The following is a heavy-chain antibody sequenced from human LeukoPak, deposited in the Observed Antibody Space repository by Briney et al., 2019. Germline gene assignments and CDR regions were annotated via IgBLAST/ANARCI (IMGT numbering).Heavy chain of an antibody. CDR3: ARAYGDYEEVDY. D-gene: IGHD4-17*01. Sequence: GGSLRLSCAASGFTFSSSAMSWVRQAPGKGLEWVSSISSSSSYIYYADSVKGRFTISRDNAKNSLYLQMNSLRAEDTAVYYCARAYGDYEEVDYWGQGTLVTVSS. CDR2: ISSSSSYI. CDR1: GFTFSSSA. V-gene: IGHV3-21*01. J-gene: IGHJ4*02.